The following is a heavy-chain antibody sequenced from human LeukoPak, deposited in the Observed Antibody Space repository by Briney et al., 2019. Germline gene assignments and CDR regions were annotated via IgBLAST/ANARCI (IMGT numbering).Heavy chain of an antibody. CDR3: ARDRGYTYGQPRLDP. D-gene: IGHD5-18*01. J-gene: IGHJ5*02. V-gene: IGHV1-2*02. CDR2: INPNSGGT. Sequence: ASVKVSCKASGYTFTGYYMHWVRQAPGQGLEWMGWINPNSGGTNYAQKFQGRVTMTRDTSTNTVYMELSSLRSEDTAVYYCARDRGYTYGQPRLDPWGQGTLVTVSS. CDR1: GYTFTGYY.